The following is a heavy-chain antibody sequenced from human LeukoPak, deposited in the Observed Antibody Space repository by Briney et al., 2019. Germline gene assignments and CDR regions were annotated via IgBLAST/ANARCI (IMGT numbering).Heavy chain of an antibody. CDR1: GGSISSCSYY. Sequence: SQTLSLTCTVSGGSISSCSYYWSWIRQPAGKGLEWIGRIYTSGSTNYNPSLKSRVTISVDTSKNQFSLKLSSVTAADTAVYYCARLRYSYGFFDYWGQGTLVTVSS. D-gene: IGHD5-18*01. CDR3: ARLRYSYGFFDY. J-gene: IGHJ4*02. V-gene: IGHV4-61*02. CDR2: IYTSGST.